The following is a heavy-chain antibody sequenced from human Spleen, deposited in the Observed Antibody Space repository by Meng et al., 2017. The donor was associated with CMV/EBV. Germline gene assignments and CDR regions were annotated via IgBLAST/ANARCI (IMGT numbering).Heavy chain of an antibody. D-gene: IGHD6-19*01. V-gene: IGHV3-30*04. J-gene: IGHJ6*02. Sequence: GGSLRLSCAASGFTFSSYAMSWVRQAPGKGLEWVAALSSDGHNKYHAESVKGRFTISRDNSKNTVYLQMNRLTTDDTAVYYCAKEGSGWYYGVDVWGQGTTVTVSS. CDR2: LSSDGHNK. CDR3: AKEGSGWYYGVDV. CDR1: GFTFSSYA.